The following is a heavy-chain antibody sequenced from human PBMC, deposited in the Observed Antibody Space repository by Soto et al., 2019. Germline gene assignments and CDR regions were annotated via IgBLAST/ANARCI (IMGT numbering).Heavy chain of an antibody. J-gene: IGHJ4*02. Sequence: SETLSLTCTVSGGSVNTFYWSWIRQPPGKGLEWVGRVYYTGSTDYNPSLKSRVTISVDTTKNQVSLKLNSVTTADTAVYFCARDWGRSNYFDYWGQGTLVTVSS. D-gene: IGHD3-16*01. V-gene: IGHV4-59*02. CDR2: VYYTGST. CDR1: GGSVNTFY. CDR3: ARDWGRSNYFDY.